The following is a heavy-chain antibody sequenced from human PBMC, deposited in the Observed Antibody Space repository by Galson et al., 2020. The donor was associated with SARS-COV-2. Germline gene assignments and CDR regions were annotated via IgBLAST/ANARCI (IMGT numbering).Heavy chain of an antibody. J-gene: IGHJ3*02. CDR1: GGSISSYY. V-gene: IGHV4-59*01. CDR2: IYYSGST. CDR3: ARYPMGDGYKGAFDI. D-gene: IGHD3-16*01. Sequence: SETLSLTCTVSGGSISSYYWSWIRQPPGKGLEWIGYIYYSGSTNYNPSLKSRVTISVDTSKNQFSLKLSSVTAADTAVYYCARYPMGDGYKGAFDIWGQGTMVTVSS.